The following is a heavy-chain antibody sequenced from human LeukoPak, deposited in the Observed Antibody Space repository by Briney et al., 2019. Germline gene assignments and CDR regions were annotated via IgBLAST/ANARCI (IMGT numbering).Heavy chain of an antibody. CDR3: AKAQDGDYVDY. CDR2: IKQDGSEK. V-gene: IGHV3-7*01. Sequence: GGSLRLSCAASGFTFSSYWMSWVRQAPGKGLEWVANIKQDGSEKYYVDSVKGRFTISRDNSKNTLYLQMNSLRAEDTAVYYCAKAQDGDYVDYWGQGTLVTVSS. D-gene: IGHD4-17*01. J-gene: IGHJ4*02. CDR1: GFTFSSYW.